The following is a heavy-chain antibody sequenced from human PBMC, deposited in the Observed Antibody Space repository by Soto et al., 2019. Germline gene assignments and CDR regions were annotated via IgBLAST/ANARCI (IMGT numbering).Heavy chain of an antibody. CDR2: ISGSGGIT. CDR1: GLSFSTYA. D-gene: IGHD1-26*01. V-gene: IGHV3-23*01. CDR3: AKANHYYYFDY. J-gene: IGHJ4*02. Sequence: GESLKISCAASGLSFSTYAMSWVRQAPGKGLEWVSGISGSGGITNYADSVKGRFTISRDNSKNTLYLQMNSLRAEDTAVYYCAKANHYYYFDYWGQGTLVTVSS.